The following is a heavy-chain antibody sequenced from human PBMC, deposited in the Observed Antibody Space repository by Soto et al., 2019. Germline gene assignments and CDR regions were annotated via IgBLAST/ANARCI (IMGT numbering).Heavy chain of an antibody. CDR2: IYSGGST. CDR3: ARGSHQSSSGWLTGLHFDY. Sequence: PGGSLRLSCAASGFTVSSNYMSWVRQAPGKGLEWVSVIYSGGSTYYADSVKGRFTISRDNSKNTLYLQMNSLRAEDTAVYYCARGSHQSSSGWLTGLHFDYWGQGTLVTVSS. J-gene: IGHJ4*02. CDR1: GFTVSSNY. D-gene: IGHD6-19*01. V-gene: IGHV3-66*01.